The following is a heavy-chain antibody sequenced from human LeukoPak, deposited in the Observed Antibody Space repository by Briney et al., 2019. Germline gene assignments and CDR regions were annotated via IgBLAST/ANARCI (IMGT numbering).Heavy chain of an antibody. CDR2: IAISDGKT. D-gene: IGHD2-2*01. CDR1: GFALSSTA. Sequence: GGSLRLSCAASGFALSSTAMSWVRQAPGKGLEWVSTIAISDGKTYYADSVKGRFSISRDNSKNTLYLQMNSLRAEDTAVYYCAKLGTSDDYWGQGTLVTVS. CDR3: AKLGTSDDY. J-gene: IGHJ4*02. V-gene: IGHV3-23*01.